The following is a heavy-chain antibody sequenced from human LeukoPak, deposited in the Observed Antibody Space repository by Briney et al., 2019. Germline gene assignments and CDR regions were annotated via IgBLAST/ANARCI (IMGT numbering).Heavy chain of an antibody. CDR3: ARGGPEYYFDY. CDR2: IIPIFGTA. V-gene: IGHV1-69*13. CDR1: GGTFSSYA. J-gene: IGHJ4*02. Sequence: SVKVSCKASGGTFSSYAISWVRQAPGQGLEWMGGIIPIFGTANYAQKFQGRVTITADGSTSTAYLELSSLRSEDTAVYYCARGGPEYYFDYWGQGTLVTVSS.